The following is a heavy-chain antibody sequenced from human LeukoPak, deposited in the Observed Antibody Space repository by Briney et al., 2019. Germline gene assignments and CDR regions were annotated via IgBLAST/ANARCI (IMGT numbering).Heavy chain of an antibody. CDR2: TSGSGGRK. CDR1: GFTFSSYA. V-gene: IGHV3-23*01. D-gene: IGHD6-19*01. Sequence: PGGSLRLSCEVSGFTFSSYAMSWVRQAPGKGLEWVSGTSGSGGRKYYADSVKGLFTISRDNSKNTLYLQMNSLRAEDTAVYYCAKDKRSGWESDAFGIWGQGTMVTVSS. J-gene: IGHJ3*02. CDR3: AKDKRSGWESDAFGI.